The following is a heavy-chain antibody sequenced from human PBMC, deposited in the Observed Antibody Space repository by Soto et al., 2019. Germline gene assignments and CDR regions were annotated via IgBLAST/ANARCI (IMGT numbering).Heavy chain of an antibody. CDR2: IDPIFGKP. J-gene: IGHJ4*02. D-gene: IGHD3-22*01. V-gene: IGHV1-69*01. CDR1: GGTFSRYA. Sequence: QVQLVQSGAEVKKPGSSVKVSCKASGGTFSRYALNWVRQAPGQGPEWMGGIDPIFGKPNYAQKFQGRVKITADESTSTAYMELSSLRSEDTAVYYCARGIDYDSSAYYFFFWGQGTLVTVSS. CDR3: ARGIDYDSSAYYFFF.